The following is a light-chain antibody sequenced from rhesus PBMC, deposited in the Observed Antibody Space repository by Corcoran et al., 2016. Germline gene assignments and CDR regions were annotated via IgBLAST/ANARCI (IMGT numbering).Light chain of an antibody. J-gene: IGKJ4*01. CDR2: KTS. CDR3: LQYVTSPLT. V-gene: IGKV1-22*01. CDR1: QSINNW. Sequence: DFQMTQSPSSLSASVGDTVTITCRASQSINNWLDWYQQKPGKAPKLLNYKTSSLQSGVPSRFSGSGSGTDFTLTINSLRPEDFATYCCLQYVTSPLTFGGGTKVELK.